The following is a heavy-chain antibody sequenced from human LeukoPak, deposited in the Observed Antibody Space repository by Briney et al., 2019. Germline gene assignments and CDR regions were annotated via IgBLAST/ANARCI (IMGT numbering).Heavy chain of an antibody. J-gene: IGHJ3*02. CDR3: ARTGYSSGWSFDDAFDI. Sequence: GGSLRLSCAASGFTFSSYGMHWVRQAPGKGLEWMAVIWYDGSNKYYADSVKGRFTISRDNSKNTLYLQMNSLRAEDTAVYYCARTGYSSGWSFDDAFDIWGQGTMVTVSS. CDR1: GFTFSSYG. D-gene: IGHD6-19*01. V-gene: IGHV3-33*01. CDR2: IWYDGSNK.